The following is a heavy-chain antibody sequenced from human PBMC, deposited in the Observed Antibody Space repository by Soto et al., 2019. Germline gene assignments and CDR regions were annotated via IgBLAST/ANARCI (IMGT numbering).Heavy chain of an antibody. CDR1: GFTFNEYY. D-gene: IGHD5-12*01. J-gene: IGHJ4*02. V-gene: IGHV3-11*01. CDR2: MSSSGTTI. CDR3: ARVISEYSGYDPFDY. Sequence: PGGSLRLSCAASGFTFNEYYMSWIRQAPGKGLEWISYMSSSGTTIYYADSVKGRFTISRDNAKNSLYLQMNSLRAEDTAVYYCARVISEYSGYDPFDYWGQGTPVTVSS.